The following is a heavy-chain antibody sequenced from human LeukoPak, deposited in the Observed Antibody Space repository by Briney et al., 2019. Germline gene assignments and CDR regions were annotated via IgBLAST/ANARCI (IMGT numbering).Heavy chain of an antibody. J-gene: IGHJ5*02. CDR3: ARRDRYGSGSYYNPRHRDNWFDP. D-gene: IGHD3-10*01. CDR2: INHSGST. V-gene: IGHV4-34*01. Sequence: SETLSLTCTVSGASISNYYWSWIRQPPGKGLEWIGEINHSGSTNYNPSLKSRVTISVDTSKNQFSLKLSSVTAADTAVYCCARRDRYGSGSYYNPRHRDNWFDPWGQGTLVTVSS. CDR1: GASISNYY.